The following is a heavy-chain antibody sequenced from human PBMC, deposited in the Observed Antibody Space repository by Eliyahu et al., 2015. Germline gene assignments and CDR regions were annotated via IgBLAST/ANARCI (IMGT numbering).Heavy chain of an antibody. V-gene: IGHV3-48*01. CDR1: GFXXXFYG. J-gene: IGHJ4*02. D-gene: IGHD2-21*02. CDR3: ARPDPYCGGDCYSFDH. CDR2: ISSSXSXL. Sequence: EVQLVESGGGLVQPGGSLRLSCAASGFXXXFYGMNGVRQAPGKGLEWVSYISSSXSXLYYADSVKGRFTISRDNAKNSLYLQMNTLRAEDTAVYYCARPDPYCGGDCYSFDHWGQGTLVTVSS.